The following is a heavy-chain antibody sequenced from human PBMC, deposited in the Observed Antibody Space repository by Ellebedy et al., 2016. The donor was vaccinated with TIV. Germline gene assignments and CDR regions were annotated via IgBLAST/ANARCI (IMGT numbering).Heavy chain of an antibody. D-gene: IGHD2-2*01. CDR1: GFTFSFYW. Sequence: GGSLRLSXAASGFTFSFYWMSWVRQAPGKGLEWVANIKQDGSEKYYVDSVKGRFTISRDNAKNSLDLQMNSLRAEDTAVYYCARAIRLADCSSASCYYFDYWGQGTLVTVSA. J-gene: IGHJ4*02. CDR3: ARAIRLADCSSASCYYFDY. CDR2: IKQDGSEK. V-gene: IGHV3-7*02.